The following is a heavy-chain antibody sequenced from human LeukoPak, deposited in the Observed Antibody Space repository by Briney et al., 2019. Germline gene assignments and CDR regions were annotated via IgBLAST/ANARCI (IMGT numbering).Heavy chain of an antibody. D-gene: IGHD3-16*01. Sequence: GRSLRLSCAASGFTFSSSVMHWVRQAPGKGLEYVSSISSNGDSTYYADSVKGRFTISRDNSKNTLFLQMSSLRAEDTAVYYCVKDRYVDYWGQGTLVTVSS. CDR1: GFTFSSSV. CDR3: VKDRYVDY. J-gene: IGHJ4*02. CDR2: ISSNGDST. V-gene: IGHV3-64D*09.